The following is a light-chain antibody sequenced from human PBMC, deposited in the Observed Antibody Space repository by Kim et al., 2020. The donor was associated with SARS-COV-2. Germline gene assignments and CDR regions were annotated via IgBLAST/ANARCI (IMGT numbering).Light chain of an antibody. CDR2: GAS. CDR3: QEANNFPIM. CDR1: QDISGW. V-gene: IGKV1D-12*01. J-gene: IGKJ5*01. Sequence: DTHMTQSPSSVSASVGDRVTITCRAGQDISGWVAWYQQTPGKAPKLLIYGASTLQSGVPSRFSGSGSGTEFTLTISNLQPEDFATYYSQEANNFPIMFGQRTRLGIK.